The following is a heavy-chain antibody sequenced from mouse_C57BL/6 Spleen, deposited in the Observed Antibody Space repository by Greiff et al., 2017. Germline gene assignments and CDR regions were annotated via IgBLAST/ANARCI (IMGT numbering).Heavy chain of an antibody. CDR2: ISYDGSN. V-gene: IGHV3-6*01. CDR1: GYSITSGYY. J-gene: IGHJ1*03. D-gene: IGHD2-3*01. Sequence: EVQRVESGPGLVKPSQSLSLTCSVTGYSITSGYYWNWIRQFPGNKLEWMGYISYDGSNNYHPSLKNRISITRDTSKNQFFLKLNSVTTEDTATYYCARGGYYEYFDVWGTGTTVTVSS. CDR3: ARGGYYEYFDV.